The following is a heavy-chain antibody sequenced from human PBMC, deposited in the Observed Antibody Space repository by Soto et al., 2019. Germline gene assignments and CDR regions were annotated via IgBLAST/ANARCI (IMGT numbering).Heavy chain of an antibody. CDR2: ISGSGGST. CDR1: GFTFSSYA. J-gene: IGHJ4*02. V-gene: IGHV3-23*01. Sequence: PGGSLRLSCAASGFTFSSYAMSWVRQAPGKGLEWVSAISGSGGSTYYADSVKGRFTISRDNSKNTLYLQMNSLRAEDTAVYYCAKGPYYYDSSGYYYPNFDYWGQGTLVTVSS. D-gene: IGHD3-22*01. CDR3: AKGPYYYDSSGYYYPNFDY.